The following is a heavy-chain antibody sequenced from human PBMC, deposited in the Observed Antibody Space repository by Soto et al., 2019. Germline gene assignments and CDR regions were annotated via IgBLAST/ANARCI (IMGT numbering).Heavy chain of an antibody. V-gene: IGHV4-34*01. CDR1: GGSFSGYY. J-gene: IGHJ3*01. CDR2: INHSGST. Sequence: SETLSLTCAVYGGSFSGYYWSWIRQPPGKGPEWIGEINHSGSTNYNPSLKSRVTISVDTSKNQFSLKLSSVTAADTAMYYCARHQNIEGVVAPHIVFDFWGQGTMVTVSS. CDR3: ARHQNIEGVVAPHIVFDF. D-gene: IGHD2-15*01.